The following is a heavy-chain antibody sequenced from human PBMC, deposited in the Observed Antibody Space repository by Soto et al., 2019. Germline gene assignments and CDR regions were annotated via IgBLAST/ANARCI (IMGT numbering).Heavy chain of an antibody. CDR1: GGSISSSIYY. CDR2: FSYTGST. Sequence: SETLSLTCIVSGGSISSSIYYWGWIRQPPGKGLEWIGSFSYTGSTYYYPSLRSRVTISVDTSKNQFSLNLSSVTAADTAVYYCATRLAAAGTVDYWGQGTLVTVSS. CDR3: ATRLAAAGTVDY. V-gene: IGHV4-39*01. D-gene: IGHD6-13*01. J-gene: IGHJ4*02.